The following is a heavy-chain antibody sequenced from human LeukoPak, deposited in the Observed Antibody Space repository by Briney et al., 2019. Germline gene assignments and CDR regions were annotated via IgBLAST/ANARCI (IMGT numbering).Heavy chain of an antibody. V-gene: IGHV1-2*02. CDR2: INPNSGGT. Sequence: EASVKVSCKASGYTFTGYYMHWVRQAPGQGLEWMGWINPNSGGTNNAQKFQGRVTMTRDTSISTAYTELSRLRSDDTAVYYCARRNQWEQLPPESYYFDYWGQGTLVTVSS. D-gene: IGHD1-26*01. CDR3: ARRNQWEQLPPESYYFDY. J-gene: IGHJ4*02. CDR1: GYTFTGYY.